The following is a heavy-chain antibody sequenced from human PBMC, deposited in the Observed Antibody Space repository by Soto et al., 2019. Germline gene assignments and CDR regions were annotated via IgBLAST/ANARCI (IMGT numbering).Heavy chain of an antibody. CDR1: GFTFSSYG. V-gene: IGHV3-30*18. CDR2: ISYDGSNK. J-gene: IGHJ4*02. CDR3: AKDGADSRYYFDY. Sequence: QVQLVESGGGVVQPGRSLRLSCAASGFTFSSYGMHWVRQAPGKGLEWVAVISYDGSNKYYADSVKGRFTISRDNSKNTLYLQMNSRRAEDTAVYYCAKDGADSRYYFDYWGQGTLVTVSS. D-gene: IGHD2-15*01.